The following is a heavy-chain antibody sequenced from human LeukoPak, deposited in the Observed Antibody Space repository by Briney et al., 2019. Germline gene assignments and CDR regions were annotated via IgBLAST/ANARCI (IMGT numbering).Heavy chain of an antibody. D-gene: IGHD3-16*02. J-gene: IGHJ6*04. CDR1: GFTFSSYG. CDR2: IRYDGSNK. CDR3: ARRSLSWLDV. V-gene: IGHV3-30*02. Sequence: GGSLRLSCAASGFTFSSYGMHWVRQAPGKGLEWEAFIRYDGSNKYYADSVKGRFTISRDNAKNSLYLQMNSLRAEDTAVYYCARRSLSWLDVWGKGTTVTVSS.